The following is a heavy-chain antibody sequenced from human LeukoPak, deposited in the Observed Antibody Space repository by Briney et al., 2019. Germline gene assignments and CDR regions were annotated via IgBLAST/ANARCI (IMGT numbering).Heavy chain of an antibody. D-gene: IGHD7-27*01. V-gene: IGHV1-2*02. CDR1: GYNFNDYF. Sequence: ASVKVSCKASGYNFNDYFMHWVRQTPGQGLEWMGWINPDTDATNCAQKFQGRVTVTRDMSITTAYMGLSGLRSDDTAVYYCARSLGGQAPRFDYWGQGTLLTVSS. CDR2: INPDTDAT. CDR3: ARSLGGQAPRFDY. J-gene: IGHJ4*02.